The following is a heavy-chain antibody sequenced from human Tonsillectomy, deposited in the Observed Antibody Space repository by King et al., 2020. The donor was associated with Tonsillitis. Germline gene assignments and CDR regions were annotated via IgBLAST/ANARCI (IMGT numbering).Heavy chain of an antibody. CDR1: GDSISSGEYY. Sequence: PLQESGPGLVKPSQTLSLTCSVSGDSISSGEYYWSWIRQHPQKGLEWIGYISYNGNTYYNPSLQIRVTMSRDTSKNQFSLKLSSVTAADTAVYYCVREYCSDGVCPGWLDPWGQGALVTVSS. D-gene: IGHD2-8*01. CDR2: ISYNGNT. V-gene: IGHV4-31*03. CDR3: VREYCSDGVCPGWLDP. J-gene: IGHJ5*02.